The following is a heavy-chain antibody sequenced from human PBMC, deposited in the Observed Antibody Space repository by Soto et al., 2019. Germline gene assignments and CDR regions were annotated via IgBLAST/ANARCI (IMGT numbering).Heavy chain of an antibody. CDR1: GYSFTSYW. Sequence: GESLKISCKGSGYSFTSYWISWVRQMPGKGLEWMGRLDPSDSYTNYSPSFQGHVTISADKSISTAYLQWSSLKASDTAMYYCASGVVGYYYGMDVWGQGTTVTVSS. CDR2: LDPSDSYT. J-gene: IGHJ6*02. D-gene: IGHD1-26*01. CDR3: ASGVVGYYYGMDV. V-gene: IGHV5-10-1*01.